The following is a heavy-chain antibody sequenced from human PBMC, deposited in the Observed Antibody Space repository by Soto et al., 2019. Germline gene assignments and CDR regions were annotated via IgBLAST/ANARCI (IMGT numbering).Heavy chain of an antibody. Sequence: QVQLQQWGAGLLKPSETLSLTCAVYGGSFSGYYWSWIRQPPGKGLEWIGEINHSGSTNYNPSLKSRVTISVDTSKNQFSLKLSSVTAADTAVYYCARGIAVAGPFDAFDIWGQGTMVTVSS. CDR3: ARGIAVAGPFDAFDI. CDR2: INHSGST. CDR1: GGSFSGYY. D-gene: IGHD6-19*01. V-gene: IGHV4-34*01. J-gene: IGHJ3*02.